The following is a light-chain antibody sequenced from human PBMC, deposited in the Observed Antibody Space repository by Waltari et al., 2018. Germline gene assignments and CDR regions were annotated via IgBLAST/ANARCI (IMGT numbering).Light chain of an antibody. CDR1: QSISIY. J-gene: IGKJ1*01. V-gene: IGKV1-39*01. CDR3: QQTYSAPWT. Sequence: DIQMTQSPSDLEASIGDRVTIPCRASQSISIYLNCYQQKPGKAPTLLISAASNLQSGVPSRFSGSRPVTDFTLTISSLQPEDFATFYCQQTYSAPWTFGQGTKVEMK. CDR2: AAS.